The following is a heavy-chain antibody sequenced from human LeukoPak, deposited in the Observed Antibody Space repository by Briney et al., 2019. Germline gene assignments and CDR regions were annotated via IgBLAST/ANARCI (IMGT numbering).Heavy chain of an antibody. CDR3: VRNLYGDDSSTGYRGFDM. Sequence: QAGGSLRLSCAASGFTFTSYSMSWVRQAPGKGLEWVSGTSDRGDYTYYADSVKGRFTISRDSSKNTLFLQMNILRAEDAAVYYCVRNLYGDDSSTGYRGFDMWGQGTLVTVS. CDR2: TSDRGDYT. CDR1: GFTFTSYS. J-gene: IGHJ3*02. V-gene: IGHV3-23*01. D-gene: IGHD3-22*01.